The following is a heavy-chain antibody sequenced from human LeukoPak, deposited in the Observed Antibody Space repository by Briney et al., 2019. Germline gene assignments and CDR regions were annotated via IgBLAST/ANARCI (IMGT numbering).Heavy chain of an antibody. CDR3: ARGRSITILRGVAISDGFDI. CDR2: IDTTTSYK. J-gene: IGHJ3*02. D-gene: IGHD3-10*01. CDR1: GFTFNTHG. V-gene: IGHV3-21*01. Sequence: GGSVRLSCAASGFTFNTHGMNWVRQAPGKGLEWVSFIDTTTSYKYYADSVKGRFTISRDNAKNSLYLQMYSLRADDTALYYCARGRSITILRGVAISDGFDIWGQGTMVTVSS.